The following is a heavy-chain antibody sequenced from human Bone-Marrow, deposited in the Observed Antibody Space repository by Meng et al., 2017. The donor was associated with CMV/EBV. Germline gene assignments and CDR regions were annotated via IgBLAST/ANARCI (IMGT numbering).Heavy chain of an antibody. CDR3: AREVRETWAFDI. CDR2: INPNSGGT. Sequence: GESLKVSCKASGYTFTGYYMHWVRQAPGQGLEWMGWINPNSGGTNYAQKFQGRVTMTRDTSISTAYMELSRLRSDDTAVYYCAREVRETWAFDIWGQGTMVTVSS. V-gene: IGHV1-2*02. D-gene: IGHD1-26*01. J-gene: IGHJ3*02. CDR1: GYTFTGYY.